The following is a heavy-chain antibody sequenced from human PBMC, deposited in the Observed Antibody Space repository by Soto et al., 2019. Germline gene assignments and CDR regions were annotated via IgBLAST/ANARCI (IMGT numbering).Heavy chain of an antibody. D-gene: IGHD3-22*01. J-gene: IGHJ3*02. Sequence: PSETLSLTCAVYGGSFSGYYWSWIRQPPGKGLEWIGEINHSGSTNYNPSLKSRVTISVDTSKNQFSLKLSSVTAADTAVHYCALRGYYYDSSGSDAFDIWGQGTMVTVSS. CDR1: GGSFSGYY. CDR2: INHSGST. V-gene: IGHV4-34*01. CDR3: ALRGYYYDSSGSDAFDI.